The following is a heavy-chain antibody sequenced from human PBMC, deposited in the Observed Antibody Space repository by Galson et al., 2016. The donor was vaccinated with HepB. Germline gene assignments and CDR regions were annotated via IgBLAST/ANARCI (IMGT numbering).Heavy chain of an antibody. J-gene: IGHJ4*02. CDR2: INAGKGIT. CDR3: ARDPGGSKTRFDY. V-gene: IGHV1-3*01. Sequence: SVKVSCKASGYTLTSYATHWVRQAPGQRLEWMGWINAGKGITKYSQKFQGRVTITRDTSASTAYMELSSLRSEDTAVYYCARDPGGSKTRFDYWGQGTLVTVSS. CDR1: GYTLTSYA. D-gene: IGHD1-26*01.